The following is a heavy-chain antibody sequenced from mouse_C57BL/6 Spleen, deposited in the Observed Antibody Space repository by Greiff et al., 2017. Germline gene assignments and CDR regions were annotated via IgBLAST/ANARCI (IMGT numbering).Heavy chain of an antibody. CDR2: IYPGDGDT. Sequence: VKLVESGAELVKPGASVKISCKASGYAFSSYWMNWVKQRPGKGLEWIGQIYPGDGDTNYNGKFKGKATLTADKSSSTAYMQLSSLTSEDSAVYFCASRSYSEGAMDYWGQGTSVTVSS. J-gene: IGHJ4*01. CDR1: GYAFSSYW. CDR3: ASRSYSEGAMDY. D-gene: IGHD1-1*01. V-gene: IGHV1-80*01.